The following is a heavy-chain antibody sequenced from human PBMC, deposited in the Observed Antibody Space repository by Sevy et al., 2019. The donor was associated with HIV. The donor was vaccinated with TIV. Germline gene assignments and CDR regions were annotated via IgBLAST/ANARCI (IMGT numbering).Heavy chain of an antibody. CDR3: AKFFPHDAFDI. CDR1: RFTFSSYA. V-gene: IGHV3-23*01. J-gene: IGHJ3*02. CDR2: ISAGGST. Sequence: GGSLRLSCAASRFTFSSYAMSWVRLAPGKGLEWVSAISAGGSTFYAAFVKARFTISRDNSKNTLYLQMNSLRVEDTAVYYCAKFFPHDAFDIWGQGTMVTVSS. D-gene: IGHD3-3*01.